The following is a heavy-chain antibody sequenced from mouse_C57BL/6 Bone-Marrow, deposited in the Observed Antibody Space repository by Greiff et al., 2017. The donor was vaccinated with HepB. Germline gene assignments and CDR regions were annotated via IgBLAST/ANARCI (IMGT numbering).Heavy chain of an antibody. J-gene: IGHJ2*01. CDR3: ASLKFITTVVAHYYFDC. V-gene: IGHV1-39*01. CDR2: INPNYGTT. Sequence: EVKLQESGPELVKPGASVKISCKASGYSFTDYNMNWVKQSNGKSLEWIGVINPNYGTTSYNQKFKGKATLTVDQSSSTAYMQLNSLTSEDSAVYYCASLKFITTVVAHYYFDCWGQGTTLTVSS. D-gene: IGHD1-1*01. CDR1: GYSFTDYN.